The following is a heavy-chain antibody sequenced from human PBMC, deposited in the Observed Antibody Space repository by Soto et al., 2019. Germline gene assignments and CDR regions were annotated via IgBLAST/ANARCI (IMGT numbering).Heavy chain of an antibody. CDR3: ARGPRGYVYYHGMDV. V-gene: IGHV4-4*07. J-gene: IGHJ6*02. CDR1: GGSTSSYY. Sequence: SSETLSLTCTVSGGSTSSYYVSWIRQSAGKGLEWIGRIDTSGTTNYNPSLKSRVTMSVDASKNHFSLNLSSVTAADTAVYYCARGPRGYVYYHGMDVWGQGTTVTVSS. D-gene: IGHD3-10*01. CDR2: IDTSGTT.